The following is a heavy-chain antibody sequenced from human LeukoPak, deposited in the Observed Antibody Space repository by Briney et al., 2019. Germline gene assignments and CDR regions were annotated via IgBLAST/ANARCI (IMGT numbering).Heavy chain of an antibody. Sequence: GGSLRLSCAASGFTVSSNYMSWVRQAPGKGLEWVSVIYSGGSTYYADSVKGRFTISRDNSKNTLYLQMNSLRAEDTAVYYCARRKNRSSQHNWFDPWGQGTLVTVSS. V-gene: IGHV3-53*01. CDR3: ARRKNRSSQHNWFDP. J-gene: IGHJ5*02. CDR1: GFTVSSNY. CDR2: IYSGGST. D-gene: IGHD6-13*01.